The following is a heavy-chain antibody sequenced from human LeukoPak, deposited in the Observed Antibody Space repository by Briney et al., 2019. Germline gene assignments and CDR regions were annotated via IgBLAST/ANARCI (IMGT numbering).Heavy chain of an antibody. J-gene: IGHJ4*02. CDR2: INHDGSEK. CDR1: GFTFSDYW. D-gene: IGHD6-13*01. Sequence: GGPLRLSCAASGFTFSDYWMTWVRQAPGKGLEWVANINHDGSEKNSVDSVKGRFTISRYNAKNSLYLQMNSLRAEDTAVYYCATRSSHTSSWYVYLFWDYWGQGALVTVSS. CDR3: ATRSSHTSSWYVYLFWDY. V-gene: IGHV3-7*01.